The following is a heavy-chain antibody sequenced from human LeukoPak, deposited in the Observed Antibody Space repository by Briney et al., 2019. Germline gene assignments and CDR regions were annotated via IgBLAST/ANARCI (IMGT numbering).Heavy chain of an antibody. J-gene: IGHJ4*02. CDR1: GYTFTGYY. D-gene: IGHD3-10*01. CDR2: INPNSGGT. CDR3: ARAVPTVLLWFGELSGLDY. Sequence: ASVKVSCKASGYTFTGYYMHWVRQAPGQGLEWMGWINPNSGGTNYAQKFQGRVTMTRDTSISTAYMELSRLRSDDTAVYYCARAVPTVLLWFGELSGLDYWGQGTLVTVSS. V-gene: IGHV1-2*02.